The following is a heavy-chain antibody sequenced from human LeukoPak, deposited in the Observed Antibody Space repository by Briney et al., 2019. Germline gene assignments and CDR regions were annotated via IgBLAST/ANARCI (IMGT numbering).Heavy chain of an antibody. V-gene: IGHV1-2*02. J-gene: IGHJ4*02. CDR3: ARVTGWELLYYFDY. Sequence: ASVEVSCKASGYTFTGYYMHWVRQAPGQGLEWMGWINPNSGGTNYAQKFQGRVTMTRDTSISTAYIELSRLRSDDTAVYYCARVTGWELLYYFDYWGQGTLVTVSS. D-gene: IGHD1-26*01. CDR1: GYTFTGYY. CDR2: INPNSGGT.